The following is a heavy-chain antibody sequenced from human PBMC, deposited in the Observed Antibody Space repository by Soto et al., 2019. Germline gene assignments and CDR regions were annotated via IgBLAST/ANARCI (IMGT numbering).Heavy chain of an antibody. Sequence: SVKVSCKASGYTFTSYYMHWVRQAPGQGLEWMGIINPSGGSTSYAQKFQGRVTMTRDTSTSTVYMELSRLRSEDTAVYYCARGAPNYGGNSVWFDPWGQGTLVTVSS. CDR2: INPSGGST. V-gene: IGHV1-46*01. CDR3: ARGAPNYGGNSVWFDP. J-gene: IGHJ5*02. D-gene: IGHD4-17*01. CDR1: GYTFTSYY.